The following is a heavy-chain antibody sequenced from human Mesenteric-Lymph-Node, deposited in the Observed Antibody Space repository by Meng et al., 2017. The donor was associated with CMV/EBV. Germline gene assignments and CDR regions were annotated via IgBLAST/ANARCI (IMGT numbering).Heavy chain of an antibody. CDR2: MNPNSGIT. CDR3: ARGPNVVVPAASGPYYFDY. CDR1: GYTFTSYD. V-gene: IGHV1-8*01. Sequence: ASVKVSCKASGYTFTSYDINWVRQATGQGLEWMGWMNPNSGITGYAQKFQGRVTMTRNTSISTAYMELSSLRSEDTAVYYCARGPNVVVPAASGPYYFDYWGQGTLVTVSS. D-gene: IGHD2-2*01. J-gene: IGHJ4*02.